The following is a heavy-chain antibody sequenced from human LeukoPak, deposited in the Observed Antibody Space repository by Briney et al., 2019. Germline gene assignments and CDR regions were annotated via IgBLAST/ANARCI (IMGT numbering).Heavy chain of an antibody. V-gene: IGHV4-34*01. D-gene: IGHD5-12*01. CDR1: GGSFSGYY. J-gene: IGHJ4*02. CDR2: INHSGST. Sequence: SETLSLTCAVYGGSFSGYYWSWIRQPPGKGLEWIGEINHSGSTNYNPSLKSRVTISVDTSKNQFSLKLSSVTAADTAVYYCARGGYNGYDYAFDYWGQGTLVTVSS. CDR3: ARGGYNGYDYAFDY.